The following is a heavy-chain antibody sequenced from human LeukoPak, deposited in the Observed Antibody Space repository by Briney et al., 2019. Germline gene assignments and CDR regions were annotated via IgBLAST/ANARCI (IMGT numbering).Heavy chain of an antibody. D-gene: IGHD2-2*01. CDR1: GFNVNNNF. CDR2: ISASGGTT. CDR3: AKEPREYCSSTSCPNWFGS. J-gene: IGHJ5*01. V-gene: IGHV3-23*01. Sequence: GGSLRLSCAASGFNVNNNFMSWVRQTPGKGLEWVSAISASGGTTYYADSVKGRFTISRDNSENTLFLQMNSLRAEDTAVYYCAKEPREYCSSTSCPNWFGSWGQGTLVTVSS.